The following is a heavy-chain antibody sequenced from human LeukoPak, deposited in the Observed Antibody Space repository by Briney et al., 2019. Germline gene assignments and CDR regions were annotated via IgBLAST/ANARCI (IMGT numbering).Heavy chain of an antibody. CDR3: ARKTPGTSVDV. V-gene: IGHV4-39*01. CDR1: GDSISNSAYY. D-gene: IGHD3-10*01. CDR2: ITNTGNT. J-gene: IGHJ6*02. Sequence: SETLSLTCTVSGDSISNSAYYWVWIRQPPGKGLEWIGTITNTGNTYSNPSLKSRVTISIDTSKTRISLKLTSVTAADTAVFYCARKTPGTSVDVWGQGTPVTVSS.